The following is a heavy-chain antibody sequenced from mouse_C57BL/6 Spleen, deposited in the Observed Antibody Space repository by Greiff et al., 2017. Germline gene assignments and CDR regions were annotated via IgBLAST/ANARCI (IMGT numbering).Heavy chain of an antibody. V-gene: IGHV5-4*01. CDR2: ISDGGSYT. J-gene: IGHJ3*01. Sequence: EVKVVESGGGLVKPGGSLKLSCAASGFTFSSYAMSWVRQTPEKRLEWVATISDGGSYTYYPDNVKGRFTISRDNAKNNLYLQMSHLKSEDTAMYYCAREDGDGGFAYWGQGTLVTVSA. CDR1: GFTFSSYA. D-gene: IGHD2-3*01. CDR3: AREDGDGGFAY.